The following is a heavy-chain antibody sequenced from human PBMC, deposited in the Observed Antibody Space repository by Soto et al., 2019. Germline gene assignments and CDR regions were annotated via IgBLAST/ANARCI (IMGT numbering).Heavy chain of an antibody. D-gene: IGHD3-10*01. CDR1: GFTFSSYS. J-gene: IGHJ6*03. CDR3: ARDFKESQYYYYCMDV. Sequence: ESGGGLVKPGGSLRLSCVVSGFTFSSYSMNWVRQAPGKGLEWVSSISSSSIYTYYADSVKGRFTISRDNAKNSVYLQRNSLRAEDTAVYYCARDFKESQYYYYCMDVWGKGTTVTVSS. CDR2: ISSSSIYT. V-gene: IGHV3-21*06.